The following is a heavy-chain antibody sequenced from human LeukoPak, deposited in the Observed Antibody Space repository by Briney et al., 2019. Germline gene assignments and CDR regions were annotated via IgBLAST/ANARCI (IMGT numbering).Heavy chain of an antibody. V-gene: IGHV3-23*01. CDR3: AKAPGSYDSSGYYVD. CDR2: ISGSGVST. J-gene: IGHJ4*02. Sequence: GGSLRLSCAASGFTFSSYAMTWVRQAPGKGLEWVSAISGSGVSTDYADSVKGRFTISRDNSKNTVYLQMSSLRAEDTAVYYCAKAPGSYDSSGYYVDWGQGTLVTVSS. D-gene: IGHD3-22*01. CDR1: GFTFSSYA.